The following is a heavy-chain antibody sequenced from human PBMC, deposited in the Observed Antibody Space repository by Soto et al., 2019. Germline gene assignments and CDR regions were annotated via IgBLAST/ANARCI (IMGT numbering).Heavy chain of an antibody. CDR3: ARDRAFGGLIVYDFVDY. CDR1: GFTFSSYS. Sequence: EVQLVESGGGLVKPGGSLRLSCAASGFTFSSYSMNWVRQAPGKGLEWVSSISSSSSYIYYADSVKGRFTISRDNAKNSLYLQMNSLRAEDTAVYYCARDRAFGGLIVYDFVDYWGQGTLVTVSS. CDR2: ISSSSSYI. J-gene: IGHJ4*02. D-gene: IGHD3-16*02. V-gene: IGHV3-21*01.